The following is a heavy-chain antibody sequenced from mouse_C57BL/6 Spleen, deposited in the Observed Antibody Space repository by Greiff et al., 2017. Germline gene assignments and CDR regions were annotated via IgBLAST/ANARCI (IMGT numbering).Heavy chain of an antibody. D-gene: IGHD2-4*01. CDR1: GYTFTDYN. V-gene: IGHV1-18*01. CDR2: INPNNGGT. CDR3: ARESYDYDGFDY. J-gene: IGHJ2*01. Sequence: VQLQQSGPELVKPGASVKIPCKASGYTFTDYNMDWVKQSHGKSLEWIGDINPNNGGTIYNQKFKGKATLTVDKSSSTAYMELRSLTSEDTAVYYCARESYDYDGFDYWGQGTTLTVSS.